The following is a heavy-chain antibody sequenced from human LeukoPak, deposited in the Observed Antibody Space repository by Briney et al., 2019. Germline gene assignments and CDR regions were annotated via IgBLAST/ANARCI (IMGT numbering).Heavy chain of an antibody. D-gene: IGHD1-20*01. CDR2: IYYSGST. Sequence: SETLSLTCTVSGGSISSYYWSWIRQPPGKGLEWIGYIYYSGSTNYNPSLKSRVTISVDTSKNQFSLKLSSVTAADTAVYYCARTGITGTTPSWIDPWGQGTLVTVSS. V-gene: IGHV4-59*01. CDR1: GGSISSYY. CDR3: ARTGITGTTPSWIDP. J-gene: IGHJ5*02.